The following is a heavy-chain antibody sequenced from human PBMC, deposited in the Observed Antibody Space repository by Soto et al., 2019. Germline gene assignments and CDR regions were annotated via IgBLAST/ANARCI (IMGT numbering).Heavy chain of an antibody. CDR2: IYYSGST. J-gene: IGHJ4*02. CDR3: ARGEGYFGVPASFDY. CDR1: GGSISSYY. Sequence: PSETLSLTCTVSGGSISSYYWSWIRQPPGKGLEWIGYIYYSGSTNYNPSLKSRVTISVDTSKNQFSLKLSSVTAADTAVYYCARGEGYFGVPASFDYWGQGTLVTVSS. D-gene: IGHD2-2*01. V-gene: IGHV4-59*01.